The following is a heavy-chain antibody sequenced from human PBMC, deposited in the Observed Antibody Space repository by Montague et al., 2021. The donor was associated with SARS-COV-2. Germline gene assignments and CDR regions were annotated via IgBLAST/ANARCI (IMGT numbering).Heavy chain of an antibody. CDR3: AREPKPVGYSYGYTFFDY. J-gene: IGHJ4*02. CDR1: GFTFSSCA. Sequence: LRLSLAASGFTFSSCALHWVRQAPGKGPEWVAVISYNGRNKQFGDSVKGRATISRDNSKNTLYLQVDSLRNDDTAVYYCAREPKPVGYSYGYTFFDYWGQGTLVTVSS. D-gene: IGHD5-18*01. V-gene: IGHV3-30*03. CDR2: ISYNGRNK.